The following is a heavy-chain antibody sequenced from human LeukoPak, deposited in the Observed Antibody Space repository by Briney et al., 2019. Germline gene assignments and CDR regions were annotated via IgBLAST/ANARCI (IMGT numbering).Heavy chain of an antibody. J-gene: IGHJ4*02. CDR3: ARGRVLTGYYTYFDY. CDR1: GFTVSSNY. CDR2: IYSGGST. D-gene: IGHD3-9*01. V-gene: IGHV3-53*04. Sequence: PGGSLRLSCAASGFTVSSNYMSWVRQAPGKGLEWVSVIYSGGSTYYAHSVKGRFTISRHNSKNTLYLQMNSLRAEDTAVYYCARGRVLTGYYTYFDYWGQGTLVTVSS.